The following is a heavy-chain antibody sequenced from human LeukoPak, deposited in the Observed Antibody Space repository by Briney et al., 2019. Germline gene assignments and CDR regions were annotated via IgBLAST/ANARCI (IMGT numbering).Heavy chain of an antibody. D-gene: IGHD3-22*01. J-gene: IGHJ4*02. Sequence: GASVKVSCKPYGYTFNTYGITWVRQAPGQGLEWMGWISPYNGNTNYAQKFQGRVTMTTDTSTSTAYMELRSPGSDDTAVYYCARGPHERSGYPDDWGQGTLVTVSS. CDR1: GYTFNTYG. V-gene: IGHV1-18*01. CDR2: ISPYNGNT. CDR3: ARGPHERSGYPDD.